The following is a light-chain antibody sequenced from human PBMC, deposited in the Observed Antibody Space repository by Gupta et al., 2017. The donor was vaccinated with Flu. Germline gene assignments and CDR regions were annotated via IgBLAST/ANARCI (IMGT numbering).Light chain of an antibody. CDR3: QQRSNWPYT. CDR1: HGVSSY. Sequence: GERTTLSCRGSHGVSSYSAWYQQKPGQAPSPLIYDATNGATGIPARFSGSGSGTYFTLTISSLEPEDFAVYYWQQRSNWPYTFGQGTKLEIK. J-gene: IGKJ2*01. V-gene: IGKV3-11*01. CDR2: DAT.